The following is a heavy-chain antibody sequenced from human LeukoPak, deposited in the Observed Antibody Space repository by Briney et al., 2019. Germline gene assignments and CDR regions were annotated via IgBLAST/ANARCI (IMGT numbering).Heavy chain of an antibody. D-gene: IGHD1-14*01. J-gene: IGHJ3*02. Sequence: GGSLRLSCAASGFIFSSYSMNWVRQAPGKGLEWVSSISSSSTYIYYADSVKGRFTISRDNAKNSLYLQMNSLRAEDTAVYYCARDSRNDAFDIWGQGTMVTVSS. CDR3: ARDSRNDAFDI. CDR1: GFIFSSYS. V-gene: IGHV3-21*01. CDR2: ISSSSTYI.